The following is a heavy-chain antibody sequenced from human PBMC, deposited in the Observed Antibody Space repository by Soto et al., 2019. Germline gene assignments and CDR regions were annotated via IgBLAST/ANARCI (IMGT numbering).Heavy chain of an antibody. V-gene: IGHV4-31*03. CDR3: ARDSGDYYGSGSYPYGMDV. Sequence: QVQLQESGPGLVKPSQTLSLTCTVSGGSISSGGYYWSWIRQHPGKGLEWIGHIYYSGSTYYNPSLKSRVTISVDTSKNQFSLKLSSVTAADTAVYYCARDSGDYYGSGSYPYGMDVWGQGTTVTVSS. J-gene: IGHJ6*02. CDR2: IYYSGST. D-gene: IGHD3-10*01. CDR1: GGSISSGGYY.